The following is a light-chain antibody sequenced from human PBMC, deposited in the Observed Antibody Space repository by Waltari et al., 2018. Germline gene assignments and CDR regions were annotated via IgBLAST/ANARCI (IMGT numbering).Light chain of an antibody. CDR3: CSYAGRYTHVV. V-gene: IGLV2-11*01. CDR2: DVT. CDR1: SSDVGAYDY. Sequence: QSALTQPRSVSGSPGQSVTISCTGTSSDVGAYDYVPWYQPHPGKAPKLMICDVTKRPSGVPDRFSGSKSGNTASLTISGLQAEDEAYYYCCSYAGRYTHVVFGGGTKLTVL. J-gene: IGLJ2*01.